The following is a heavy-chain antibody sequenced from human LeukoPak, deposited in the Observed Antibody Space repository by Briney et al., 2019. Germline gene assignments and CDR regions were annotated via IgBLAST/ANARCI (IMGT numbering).Heavy chain of an antibody. CDR3: AKLHPDFWSGYSRNYYYYGMDV. CDR2: ISYDGSNK. V-gene: IGHV3-30*18. Sequence: GGSLRLSCAASGFTFSSYGMHWVRQAPGKGLEWVAVISYDGSNKYYADSVKGRFTISRDNSKNTLYLQMNSLRAEDTAVYYCAKLHPDFWSGYSRNYYYYGMDVWGQGTTVTVSS. CDR1: GFTFSSYG. D-gene: IGHD3-3*01. J-gene: IGHJ6*02.